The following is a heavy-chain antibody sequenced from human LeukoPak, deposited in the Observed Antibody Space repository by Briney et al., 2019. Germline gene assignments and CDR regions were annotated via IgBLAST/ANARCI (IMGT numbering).Heavy chain of an antibody. Sequence: PSETQSLTCAVSGGSISSSNWWSWVRQPLGKGLEWIGEIYHSGSTNYNPSLKSRVTISVDKSKNQFSLKLSSVTAADTAVYYCATQLWFGELGREYWGQGTLVTVSS. V-gene: IGHV4-4*02. CDR2: IYHSGST. CDR1: GGSISSSNW. CDR3: ATQLWFGELGREY. D-gene: IGHD3-10*01. J-gene: IGHJ4*02.